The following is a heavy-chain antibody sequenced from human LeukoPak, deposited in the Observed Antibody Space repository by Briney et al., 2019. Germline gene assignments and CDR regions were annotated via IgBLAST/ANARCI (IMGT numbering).Heavy chain of an antibody. CDR3: ARVDPYCSGGSCYSFDAFDI. Sequence: GASVKVSCKASGYTFTSYYMHWVRQAPGQGLEWMGIINPSGGSTSYAQKFQGRVTMTRDTSTSTVYMELSSLRSEDTAVYFCARVDPYCSGGSCYSFDAFDIWGQGTMVTVSS. CDR2: INPSGGST. D-gene: IGHD2-15*01. V-gene: IGHV1-46*01. J-gene: IGHJ3*02. CDR1: GYTFTSYY.